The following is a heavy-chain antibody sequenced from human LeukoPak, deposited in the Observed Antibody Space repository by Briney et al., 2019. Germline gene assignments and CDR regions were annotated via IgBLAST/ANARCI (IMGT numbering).Heavy chain of an antibody. CDR3: TKDVQVGPTRGFFDF. J-gene: IGHJ4*03. V-gene: IGHV3-23*01. CDR1: GFTFSSFP. D-gene: IGHD1-26*01. CDR2: ISATGFTT. Sequence: GGSLRLSCVASGFTFSSFPMSWVRQAPGEGLEWISVISATGFTTYHTDSVKGRFTISRDNSKSMLYLQMDGLRAEDTAIYFCTKDVQVGPTRGFFDFWGQGTLVTVSS.